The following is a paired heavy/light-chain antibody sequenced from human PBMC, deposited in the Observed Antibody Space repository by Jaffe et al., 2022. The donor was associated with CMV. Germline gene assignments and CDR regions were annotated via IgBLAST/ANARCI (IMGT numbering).Light chain of an antibody. Sequence: QSVLTQPPSASGTPGQRVTISCSGSSSNIGSNYVYWYQRLPGTAPKLLIYSNTQRPSGVPDRFSGSKSGTSASLAISGLRSEDEADYYCAAWDDSLSGPVFGGGTQLTVL. V-gene: IGLV1-47*01. CDR1: SSNIGSNY. CDR2: SNT. CDR3: AAWDDSLSGPV. J-gene: IGLJ7*01.
Heavy chain of an antibody. V-gene: IGHV4-39*02. CDR1: GGSISRITYY. CDR2: FYYGGNT. D-gene: IGHD7-27*01. J-gene: IGHJ3*02. CDR3: VRAYRPGDPDAFDI. Sequence: QLQLQESGPGLVKPSETLSLTCSISGGSISRITYYWGWIRQPPGQGLEWIAIFYYGGNTFHNPSLKSRVTISVDASKNQFSLQLSSVTAADTAVYYCVRAYRPGDPDAFDIWGQGTTVTVSS.